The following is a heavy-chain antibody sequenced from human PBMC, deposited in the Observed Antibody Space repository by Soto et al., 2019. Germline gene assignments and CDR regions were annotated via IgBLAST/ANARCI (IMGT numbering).Heavy chain of an antibody. CDR1: GYPFTSYD. V-gene: IGHV1-18*04. CDR2: ITPYNGNT. Sequence: SVKVSCKASGYPFTSYDISRLRQAPGQGLEWMGWITPYNGNTNSAQKLQGRVTMTTDTSTSTAYMELRSLRSDDTAVYYCERDLRVSLFHYWGQGTLVTVS. J-gene: IGHJ4*02. CDR3: ERDLRVSLFHY. D-gene: IGHD6-6*01.